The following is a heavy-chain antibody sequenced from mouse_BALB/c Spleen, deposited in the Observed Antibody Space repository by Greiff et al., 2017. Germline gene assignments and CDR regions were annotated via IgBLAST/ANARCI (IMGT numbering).Heavy chain of an antibody. D-gene: IGHD1-1*01. Sequence: QVQLKQSGAELARPGASVKLSCKASGYTFTSYWMQWVKQRPGQGLEWIGAIYPGDGDTRYTQKFKGKATLTADKSSSTAYMQLSSLASEDSAVYYCARYGVLRDGSYFDYWGQGTTLTVSS. J-gene: IGHJ2*01. CDR2: IYPGDGDT. CDR3: ARYGVLRDGSYFDY. V-gene: IGHV1-87*01. CDR1: GYTFTSYW.